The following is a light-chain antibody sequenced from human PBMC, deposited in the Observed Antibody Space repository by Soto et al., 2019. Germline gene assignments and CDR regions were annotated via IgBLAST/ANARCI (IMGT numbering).Light chain of an antibody. V-gene: IGKV3-20*01. CDR1: QSLSSSY. CDR3: QQYKVYPYT. J-gene: IGKJ2*01. CDR2: GAS. Sequence: EIVLTQSPGTLSLSPGERATLSCRASQSLSSSYLAWHQQKPGQAPRLLIYGASSRATGIPDRFSGSGSGTDFTLTISRLEPDDFATFYCQQYKVYPYTFGQGSRLDIQ.